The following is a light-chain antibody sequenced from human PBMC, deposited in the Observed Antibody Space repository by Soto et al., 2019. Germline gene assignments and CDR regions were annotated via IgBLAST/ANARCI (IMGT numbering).Light chain of an antibody. V-gene: IGLV1-51*01. CDR1: ISIIGNNY. CDR2: DNN. CDR3: GTWDTSLSAVV. J-gene: IGLJ2*01. Sequence: QSVLTQPPSVSAAPGQKVTISCSGSISIIGNNYVSWYQHLPGTAPKVLIYDNNKRPSGIPDRFSGSKSGTSATLGITGLQTGDEGDYYCGTWDTSLSAVVFGGGTKLTVL.